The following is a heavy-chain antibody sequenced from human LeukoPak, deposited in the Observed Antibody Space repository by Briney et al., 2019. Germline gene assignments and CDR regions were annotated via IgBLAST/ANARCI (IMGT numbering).Heavy chain of an antibody. CDR3: AKVVIAAAGTNYYYYMDV. CDR1: GGSISSSSYY. Sequence: SETLSLTCTVSGGSISSSSYYWGWIRQPPGKGLEWIGSIYYSGSTYYNPSLKSRVTISVDTSKNQFSLKLSSVTAADTAVYYCAKVVIAAAGTNYYYYMDVWGKGTTVTVSS. D-gene: IGHD6-13*01. V-gene: IGHV4-39*07. J-gene: IGHJ6*03. CDR2: IYYSGST.